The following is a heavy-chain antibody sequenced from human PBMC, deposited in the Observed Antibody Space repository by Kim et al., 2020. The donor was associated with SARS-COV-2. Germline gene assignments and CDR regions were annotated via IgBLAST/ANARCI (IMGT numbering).Heavy chain of an antibody. CDR1: GFTFSSYG. CDR2: IWYDGSNK. J-gene: IGHJ6*02. V-gene: IGHV3-33*06. CDR3: AKVLYSSSSSVAVRGDYYYGMDV. D-gene: IGHD6-13*01. Sequence: GGSLRLSCAASGFTFSSYGMHWVRQAPGKGLEWVAVIWYDGSNKYYADSVKGRFTISRDNSKNTLYLQMNSLRAEDTAVYYCAKVLYSSSSSVAVRGDYYYGMDVWGQGTTVTVSS.